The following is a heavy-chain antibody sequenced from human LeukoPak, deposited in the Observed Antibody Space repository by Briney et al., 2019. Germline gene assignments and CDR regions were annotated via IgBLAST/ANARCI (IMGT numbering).Heavy chain of an antibody. Sequence: ASVKVSCKASGCTFTDYYMHWVQQAPGKGLEWMGRVDPEDGETIYAEKFQGRVTITADTSTDTAYMELSSLRSEDTAVYYCATLELRFLEWQINWFDPWGQGTLVTVSS. D-gene: IGHD3-3*01. V-gene: IGHV1-69-2*01. CDR3: ATLELRFLEWQINWFDP. CDR1: GCTFTDYY. CDR2: VDPEDGET. J-gene: IGHJ5*02.